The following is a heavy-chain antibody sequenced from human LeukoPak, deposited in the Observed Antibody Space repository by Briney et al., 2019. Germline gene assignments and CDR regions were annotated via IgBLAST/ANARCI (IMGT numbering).Heavy chain of an antibody. V-gene: IGHV3-53*01. CDR3: ARRGDGGRSFDY. J-gene: IGHJ4*02. Sequence: PGGSLRLSCAASGFTVSSSYMNWVRQAPGKGLEWVSLIYGGGSTYYADSVKGRFTISRDNSKNTLYLQMNSLRAEDTAVYYCARRGDGGRSFDYWGQGTLVIVSS. D-gene: IGHD4-23*01. CDR2: IYGGGST. CDR1: GFTVSSSY.